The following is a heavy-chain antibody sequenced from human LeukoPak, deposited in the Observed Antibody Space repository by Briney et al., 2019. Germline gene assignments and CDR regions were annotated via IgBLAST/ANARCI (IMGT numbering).Heavy chain of an antibody. J-gene: IGHJ4*02. CDR1: GGSISSYY. V-gene: IGHV4-59*01. Sequence: PSETLSLTCTVSGGSISSYYWSWIRQPPGKGLEWIGYIYYSGSTNYNPSLKSRVTISVDTSKNQFSLKLSSVTAADTAVYYYARVSPETYGEGFDYWGQGTLVTVSS. CDR3: ARVSPETYGEGFDY. CDR2: IYYSGST. D-gene: IGHD4-17*01.